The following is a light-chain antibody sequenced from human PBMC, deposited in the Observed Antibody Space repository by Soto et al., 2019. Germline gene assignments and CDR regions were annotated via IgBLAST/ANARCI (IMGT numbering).Light chain of an antibody. Sequence: QSVLTQPPSASGTPGQRVTISCSGSSSNVGSNTINWYRQLPGTAPKLLIYGNDQRPSGVPDRFSGSKSGTSASLAISGLQSEDEADYYCAAWDDSLSGWVFGGGTKLTVL. J-gene: IGLJ3*02. CDR3: AAWDDSLSGWV. V-gene: IGLV1-44*01. CDR1: SSNVGSNT. CDR2: GND.